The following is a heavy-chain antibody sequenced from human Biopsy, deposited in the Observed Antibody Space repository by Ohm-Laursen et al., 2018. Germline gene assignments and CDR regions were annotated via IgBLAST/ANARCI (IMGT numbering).Heavy chain of an antibody. Sequence: SVKVSCKASGGTFSSFGISWVRQAPGQGLEWLGGNIPILGTGNYAQKFQDRVTVAADTSTSTATMELRSLRSDDTAVYYCATKLTGYFHHWGQGTLVNVSS. V-gene: IGHV1-69*06. CDR1: GGTFSSFG. D-gene: IGHD3-9*01. CDR3: ATKLTGYFHH. J-gene: IGHJ1*01. CDR2: NIPILGTG.